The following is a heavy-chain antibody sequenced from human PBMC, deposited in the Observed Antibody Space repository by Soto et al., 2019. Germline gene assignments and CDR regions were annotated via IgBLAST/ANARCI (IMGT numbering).Heavy chain of an antibody. D-gene: IGHD2-2*02. Sequence: PGGSPRLSCEVSGFTFISYGMNWVRQGPGKGLEWVSTIGRGGDTYYADSVKGRFTISRDNSKNTLFLQMNSLRAEDTALYFCAKDGTTAGIHYYGMDVWGQGTTVTVSS. J-gene: IGHJ6*02. CDR2: IGRGGDT. V-gene: IGHV3-23*01. CDR1: GFTFISYG. CDR3: AKDGTTAGIHYYGMDV.